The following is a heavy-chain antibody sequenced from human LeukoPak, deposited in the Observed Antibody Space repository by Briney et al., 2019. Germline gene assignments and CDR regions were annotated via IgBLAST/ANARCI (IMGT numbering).Heavy chain of an antibody. J-gene: IGHJ4*02. V-gene: IGHV3-48*01. CDR1: GFSFSTQG. CDR3: ARGSYTGFDLYFDS. Sequence: GGSLRLSCAASGFSFSTQGMAWVRQAPGKGLEWVSYISKDGRTIYYADSVKGRFTISRDNTRNSLFLQLSSLSADDTALYYCARGSYTGFDLYFDSWGQGTLVTISS. CDR2: ISKDGRTI. D-gene: IGHD5-12*01.